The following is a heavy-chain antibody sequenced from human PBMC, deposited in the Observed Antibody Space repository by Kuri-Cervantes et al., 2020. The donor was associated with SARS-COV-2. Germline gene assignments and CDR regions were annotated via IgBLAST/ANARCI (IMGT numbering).Heavy chain of an antibody. CDR3: ARIRHPYWYFDL. D-gene: IGHD1-1*01. CDR2: IYYSGST. J-gene: IGHJ2*01. CDR1: GGSISSSSYY. Sequence: SETLSLTCTVSGGSISSSSYYWGWIRQPPGKGLEWIGSIYYSGSTYYNPSLKSRVTISVDTSKNQFPLKLSSVTAADTAVYYCARIRHPYWYFDLWGRGTLVTVSS. V-gene: IGHV4-39*06.